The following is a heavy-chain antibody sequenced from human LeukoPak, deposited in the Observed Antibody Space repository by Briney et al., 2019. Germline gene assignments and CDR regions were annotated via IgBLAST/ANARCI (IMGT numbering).Heavy chain of an antibody. V-gene: IGHV3-7*01. CDR1: GFTFSSYW. Sequence: GGSLRLSCAASGFTFSSYWMSWGRQAPGKGLEWVGNIKQDGSEKYYVDSVKGRYTISRENAKKSLYVEMKSLRGEETAVYYGARGDQQLVPVFGIGHVSNIYYYYYYMDVWGKGTTVTVSS. CDR2: IKQDGSEK. D-gene: IGHD6-13*01. CDR3: ARGDQQLVPVFGIGHVSNIYYYYYYMDV. J-gene: IGHJ6*03.